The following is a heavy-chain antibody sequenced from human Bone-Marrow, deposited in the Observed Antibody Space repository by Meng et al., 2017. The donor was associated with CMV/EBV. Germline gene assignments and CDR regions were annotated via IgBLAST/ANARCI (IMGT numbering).Heavy chain of an antibody. CDR2: ISSSSSYI. CDR1: GFTFSSYS. J-gene: IGHJ4*02. D-gene: IGHD2-2*01. Sequence: GGSLRLSRAPSGFTFSSYSMNWVRQAPGKGLEWVSSISSSSSYIYYADSVKGRFTISRDNAKNSLYLQMNSLRAEDTAVYYCARDEVVPAAFDYWGQGTLVTVSS. V-gene: IGHV3-21*01. CDR3: ARDEVVPAAFDY.